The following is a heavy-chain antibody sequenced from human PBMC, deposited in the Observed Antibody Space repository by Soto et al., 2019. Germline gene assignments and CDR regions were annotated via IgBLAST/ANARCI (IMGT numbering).Heavy chain of an antibody. D-gene: IGHD6-13*01. CDR2: INPNSGGT. V-gene: IGHV1-2*04. CDR1: GYTFTGYY. J-gene: IGHJ5*02. CDR3: ERDPRKIGSIAAAGTRWFDP. Sequence: AASMKVSCKASGYTFTGYYMHWVRQAPGQGVDWMGWINPNSGGTNYAQKFQGWVTMTRDTSISTAYMELSRLRSDDTAVYYCERDPRKIGSIAAAGTRWFDPWGQGTLVTVYS.